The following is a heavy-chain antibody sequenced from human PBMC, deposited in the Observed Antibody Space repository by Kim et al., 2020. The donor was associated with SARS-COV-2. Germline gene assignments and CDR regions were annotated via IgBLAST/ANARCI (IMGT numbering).Heavy chain of an antibody. J-gene: IGHJ3*02. CDR2: IIPIFGTA. V-gene: IGHV1-69*13. CDR1: GGTFSSYA. Sequence: SVKVSCKASGGTFSSYAISWVRQAPGQGLEWMGGIIPIFGTANYAQKFQGRVTITADESTSTAYMELSSLRSEDTAVYYCARDIGVGIYSYGPDDAFDIWGQGTMVTVSS. CDR3: ARDIGVGIYSYGPDDAFDI. D-gene: IGHD5-18*01.